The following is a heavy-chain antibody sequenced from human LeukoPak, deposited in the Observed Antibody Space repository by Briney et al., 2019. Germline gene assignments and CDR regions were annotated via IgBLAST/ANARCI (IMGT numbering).Heavy chain of an antibody. J-gene: IGHJ4*02. CDR3: ARDHCSGGSCYAEKYNFDY. V-gene: IGHV1-2*02. Sequence: ASVKVSCKASGYTFTGYYMHWVRQAPGQGLEWMGWINPNSGGTNYAQKFQGRVTMTRDTSISTAYMGLSRLRSDDTAVYYCARDHCSGGSCYAEKYNFDYWGQGTLVTVSS. CDR2: INPNSGGT. CDR1: GYTFTGYY. D-gene: IGHD2-15*01.